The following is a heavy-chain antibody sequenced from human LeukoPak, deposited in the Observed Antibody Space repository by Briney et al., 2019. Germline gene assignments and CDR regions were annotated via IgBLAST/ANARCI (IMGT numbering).Heavy chain of an antibody. CDR2: ITGDCNYI. CDR1: GFTFNDYT. J-gene: IGHJ4*02. V-gene: IGHV3-21*01. Sequence: PGGSLRLSCAASGFTFNDYTMTWVRQAPGKGLEWVSSITGDCNYIFYADSVKGRFTISRDNAQNSLFLELNSLRGEDTAVYYCARERNFYYFDYWGQGAQVTVSS. D-gene: IGHD3-3*01. CDR3: ARERNFYYFDY.